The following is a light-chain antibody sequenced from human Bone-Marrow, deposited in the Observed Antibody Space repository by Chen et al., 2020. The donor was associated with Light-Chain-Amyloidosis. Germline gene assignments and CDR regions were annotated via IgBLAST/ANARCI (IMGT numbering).Light chain of an antibody. Sequence: DIVLTQSPATLSLSPGERATLSCRASQSVSWYQQKPGQAPRLLIYDASSRGTGIPARFSGSGSGTEFTLTISSLEPEDFAVYYCQQRSNWPPWTFDQGTKVEIK. CDR1: QSVS. CDR3: QQRSNWPPWT. CDR2: DAS. V-gene: IGKV3-11*01. J-gene: IGKJ1*01.